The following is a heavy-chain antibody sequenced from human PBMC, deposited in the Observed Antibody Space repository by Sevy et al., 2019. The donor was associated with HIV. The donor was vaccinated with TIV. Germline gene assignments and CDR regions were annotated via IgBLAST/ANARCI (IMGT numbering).Heavy chain of an antibody. CDR2: ISSNGGST. CDR3: VTSRGYSYAPGDPKYEMDV. CDR1: GFTFFNSA. Sequence: GGSLRLSCSTSGFTFFNSAMHWVRQAPGKGLEYVSAISSNGGSTSYADSVKGRFRISKDNVNITLHLQMSSVRAEDTGVYSCVTSRGYSYAPGDPKYEMDVWGQGATVTVSS. D-gene: IGHD5-18*01. J-gene: IGHJ6*02. V-gene: IGHV3-64D*06.